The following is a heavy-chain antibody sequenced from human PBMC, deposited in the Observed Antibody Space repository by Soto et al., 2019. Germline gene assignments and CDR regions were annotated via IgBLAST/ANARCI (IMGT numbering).Heavy chain of an antibody. J-gene: IGHJ4*02. CDR2: IYHSGST. Sequence: SEPLSLTCAVSGYSISSGYYWGWIRKPPGKGLEWIGSIYHSGSTYYNPSLKSRVTISVDTSKNQFSLKLSSVTAADTAVYYCARDQDVQWGVYAIDYWGQGTLVTVAS. CDR1: GYSISSGYY. D-gene: IGHD2-8*01. V-gene: IGHV4-38-2*02. CDR3: ARDQDVQWGVYAIDY.